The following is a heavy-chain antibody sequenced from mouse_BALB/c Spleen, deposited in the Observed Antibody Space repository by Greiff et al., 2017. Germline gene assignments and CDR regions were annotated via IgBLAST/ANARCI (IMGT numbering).Heavy chain of an antibody. Sequence: EVKLVESGGGLVQPGGSLRLSCATSGFTFTDYYMSWVRQPPGKALEWLGFIRNKANGYTTEYSASVKGRFTISRDNSQSILYLQMNTLRAEDSAAYYCAREGRWYYFDYWGQGTTLTVSS. V-gene: IGHV7-3*02. D-gene: IGHD3-3*01. CDR3: AREGRWYYFDY. CDR1: GFTFTDYY. CDR2: IRNKANGYTT. J-gene: IGHJ2*01.